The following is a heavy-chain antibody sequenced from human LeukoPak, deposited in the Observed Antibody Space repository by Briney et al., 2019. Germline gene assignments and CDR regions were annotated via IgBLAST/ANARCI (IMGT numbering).Heavy chain of an antibody. CDR3: ARVAFGGVIVPDY. V-gene: IGHV4-4*07. CDR2: IYTSGST. Sequence: SETLSLTCTVSGGSISNYYWSWIRQPAGKGLEWIGRIYTSGSTNYNPSLKSRVTISVDTSKNQFSLKLSSVTAADTAVYYCARVAFGGVIVPDYWGQGTLVTVSS. D-gene: IGHD3-16*02. J-gene: IGHJ4*02. CDR1: GGSISNYY.